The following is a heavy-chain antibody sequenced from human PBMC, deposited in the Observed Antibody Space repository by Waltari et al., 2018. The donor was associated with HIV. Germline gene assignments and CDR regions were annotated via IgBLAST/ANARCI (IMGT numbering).Heavy chain of an antibody. CDR1: RLPFSSYS. V-gene: IGHV3-21*01. Sequence: EVQLVESGGVVVQPGGSLRVSCAASRLPFSSYSINWVRQAPGKGLEWVSSISSGSVYIYYADSVKGRFTISRDNAKNSLYLQMNSLRAEDTAVYYCARDEAEMATLTAFDIWGQGTMVTVSS. CDR2: ISSGSVYI. CDR3: ARDEAEMATLTAFDI. J-gene: IGHJ3*02. D-gene: IGHD5-12*01.